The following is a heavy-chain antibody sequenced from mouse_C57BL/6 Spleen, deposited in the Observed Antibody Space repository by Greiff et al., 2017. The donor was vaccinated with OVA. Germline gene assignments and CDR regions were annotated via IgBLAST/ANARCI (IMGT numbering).Heavy chain of an antibody. CDR3: ARTGVDY. V-gene: IGHV1-42*01. Sequence: EVKLMESGPELVKPGASVKISCKASGYSFTGYYMNWVKQSPEKSLEWIGEINPSTGGTTYNQKFKAKATLTVDKSSSTAYMQLKSLTSEDSAVYYCARTGVDYWGQGTSVTVSS. J-gene: IGHJ4*01. CDR1: GYSFTGYY. CDR2: INPSTGGT. D-gene: IGHD3-1*01.